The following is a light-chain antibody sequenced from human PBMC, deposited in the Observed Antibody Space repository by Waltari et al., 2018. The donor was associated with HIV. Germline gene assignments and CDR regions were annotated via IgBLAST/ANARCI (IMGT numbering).Light chain of an antibody. CDR1: TRHFGAYNY. J-gene: IGLJ2*01. CDR2: EVF. Sequence: SALTQPPSASGPPAQSATISCTGKTRHFGAYNYVPWYQQHPGKAPKLMIYEVFKRPSGVPDRFSGSKSGNTASLTVSGLQAEDEADYYCTSYAGRNTLVFGGGTKLTVL. V-gene: IGLV2-8*01. CDR3: TSYAGRNTLV.